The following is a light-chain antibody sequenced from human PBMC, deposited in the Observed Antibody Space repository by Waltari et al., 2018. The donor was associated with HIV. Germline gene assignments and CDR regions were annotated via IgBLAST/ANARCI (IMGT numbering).Light chain of an antibody. J-gene: IGKJ2*01. V-gene: IGKV3-20*01. CDR1: QSVNANF. CDR3: HQYGNSPST. Sequence: ELVLTPSPGPLSLSPGERATLSCRASQSVNANFFAWYQQRPGQAPRLLIYGASTRAPGIPDRFSGSGSGTDFTLTISRLEPEDFAVYYCHQYGNSPSTFGQGTTLDIK. CDR2: GAS.